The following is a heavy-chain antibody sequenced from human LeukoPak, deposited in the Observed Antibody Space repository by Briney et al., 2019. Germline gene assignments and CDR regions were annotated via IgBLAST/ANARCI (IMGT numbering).Heavy chain of an antibody. V-gene: IGHV4-30-2*01. CDR3: ARGIEYSSSSGAFDI. CDR2: IYHSGST. D-gene: IGHD6-6*01. Sequence: SQTLSLTCAVSGGSISSGGYSWSWIRQPPGKGLEWIGYIYHSGSTYYNPSLKSQVTISVDRSKNQFSLKLSSVTAADTAVYYCARGIEYSSSSGAFDIWGQGTMVTVSS. CDR1: GGSISSGGYS. J-gene: IGHJ3*02.